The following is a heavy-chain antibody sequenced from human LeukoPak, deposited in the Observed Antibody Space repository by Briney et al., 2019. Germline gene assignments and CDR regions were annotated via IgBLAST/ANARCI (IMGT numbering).Heavy chain of an antibody. J-gene: IGHJ4*02. CDR2: FDPEDGET. Sequence: ASVQVSCKVSGYTLTELSMHWVRQAPGKGLEWMGGFDPEDGETIYAQKFQGRVTMTEDTSTDTAYMELSSLRSEDTAVYYCATSKQKYYYDSSGYYYWPKDFDYWGQGTLVTVSS. CDR1: GYTLTELS. V-gene: IGHV1-24*01. D-gene: IGHD3-22*01. CDR3: ATSKQKYYYDSSGYYYWPKDFDY.